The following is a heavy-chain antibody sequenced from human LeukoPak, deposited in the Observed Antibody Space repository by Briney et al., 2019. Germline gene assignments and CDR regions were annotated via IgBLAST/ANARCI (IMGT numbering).Heavy chain of an antibody. CDR1: GGSFSGYY. CDR2: INHSGST. D-gene: IGHD3-22*01. CDR3: ARARYYYDSSGYRHYYYYGMDV. Sequence: SETLSLTCAVYGGSFSGYYWSWIRQPPGKGLEWIGEINHSGSTNYNPSLKSRVTISVDTSKNQFSLKLISLTAADTAVDYCARARYYYDSSGYRHYYYYGMDVWGQGTTVTVSS. V-gene: IGHV4-34*01. J-gene: IGHJ6*02.